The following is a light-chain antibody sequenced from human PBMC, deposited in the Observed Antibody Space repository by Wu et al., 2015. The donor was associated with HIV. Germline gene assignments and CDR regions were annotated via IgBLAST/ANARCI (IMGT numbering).Light chain of an antibody. V-gene: IGKV3-15*01. CDR3: QQYYETPLT. CDR2: GAS. Sequence: EIVMTQSPATLSVSPGERATLSCRASQSVSSNLAWYQQKPGQAPRLLIYGASTRATGIPARFSGSGSGTEFTLTISSLQSEDFASYYCQQYYETPLTFGGGSKVEIK. CDR1: QSVSSN. J-gene: IGKJ4*01.